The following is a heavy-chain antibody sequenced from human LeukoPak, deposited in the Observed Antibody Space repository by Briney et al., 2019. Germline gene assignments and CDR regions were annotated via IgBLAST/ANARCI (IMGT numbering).Heavy chain of an antibody. CDR1: GVPISSYY. CDR2: IHHSGRT. Sequence: PSETLSLTCTVSGVPISSYYWSWTRQPPGKGLEWMGYIHHSGRTNYNLSPKSPVTISVDTSKIQFSLKLSSVTAADTAVYYCGYSSSYGKLDVWGQGKMVTVSS. V-gene: IGHV4-59*01. CDR3: GYSSSYGKLDV. D-gene: IGHD6-6*01. J-gene: IGHJ3*01.